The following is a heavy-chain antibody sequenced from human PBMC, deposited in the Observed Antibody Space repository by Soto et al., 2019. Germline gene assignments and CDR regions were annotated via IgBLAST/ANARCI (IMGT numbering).Heavy chain of an antibody. D-gene: IGHD6-19*01. J-gene: IGHJ4*02. V-gene: IGHV2-5*02. Sequence: QITLKESGPTLVKPTQTLTLTCTFSGFSLSTSGVGVGWIRQPPGKALEWLALIYWDDDKRYSPSLKSRLTITKDTSKNQVVLTMTNIDPVDTATYYCAHRSAVAGTFNYWGQGTLVTVSS. CDR2: IYWDDDK. CDR1: GFSLSTSGVG. CDR3: AHRSAVAGTFNY.